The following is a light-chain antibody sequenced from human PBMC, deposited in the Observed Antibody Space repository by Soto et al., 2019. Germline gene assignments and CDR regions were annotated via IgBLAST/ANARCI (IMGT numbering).Light chain of an antibody. J-gene: IGKJ2*01. V-gene: IGKV3-20*01. Sequence: EIVLTQSPGTLSLSPGERATLSCRASQSASSNYLAWYQQKPGQAPRLLIFGASSRATGIPDRFSGSGSGTDFTLSISRLEPEDFAVYYCQQYVSSPPYTFGRGTKLEIK. CDR2: GAS. CDR3: QQYVSSPPYT. CDR1: QSASSNY.